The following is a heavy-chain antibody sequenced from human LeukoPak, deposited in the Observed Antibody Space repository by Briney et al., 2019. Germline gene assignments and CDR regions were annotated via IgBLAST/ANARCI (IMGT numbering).Heavy chain of an antibody. J-gene: IGHJ4*02. V-gene: IGHV4-59*01. CDR3: ARVAPPPAYYYDSSGFDY. D-gene: IGHD3-22*01. CDR2: IYYSGST. CDR1: GGSISSYY. Sequence: SETLSLTCTVSGGSISSYYWSWIRQPPGKGLEWIGYIYYSGSTNYNPSLKSRVTISVDTSKNQFSLKLSSVTAADTAVYYCARVAPPPAYYYDSSGFDYWGQGTLVTVSS.